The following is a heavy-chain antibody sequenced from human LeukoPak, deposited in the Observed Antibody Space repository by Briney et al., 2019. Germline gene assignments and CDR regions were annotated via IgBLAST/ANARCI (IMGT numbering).Heavy chain of an antibody. V-gene: IGHV1-18*01. CDR1: GYTFTSYG. Sequence: ASVKVSCKASGYTFTSYGISWVRQAPGQGLEWMGWISAYNGNTNYAQKLQGRVTMTTDTSTSTAYMELRSLRSDDTAVYYCARTSNVRYYDFWSGYYYFDYWGQGTLVTVSS. J-gene: IGHJ4*02. CDR2: ISAYNGNT. D-gene: IGHD3-3*01. CDR3: ARTSNVRYYDFWSGYYYFDY.